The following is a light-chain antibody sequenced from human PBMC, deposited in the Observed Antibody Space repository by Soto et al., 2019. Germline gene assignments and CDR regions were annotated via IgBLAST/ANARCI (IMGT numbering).Light chain of an antibody. CDR1: QSVSNNY. Sequence: EIVMTQSPVTLSVSPGARAPLSCRASQSVSNNYLAWYQQNPGQAPRLLIYGASNRATGIPDRFSGSGSGTDFTHTISRLEPEDFAVYYCQQYGSSGTFGQGTKVDIK. CDR2: GAS. CDR3: QQYGSSGT. J-gene: IGKJ1*01. V-gene: IGKV3-20*01.